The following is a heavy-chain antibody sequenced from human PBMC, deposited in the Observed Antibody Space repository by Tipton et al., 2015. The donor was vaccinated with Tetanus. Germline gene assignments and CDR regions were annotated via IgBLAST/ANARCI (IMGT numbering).Heavy chain of an antibody. CDR3: AKDLHAVAGTRGAFDI. D-gene: IGHD6-19*01. J-gene: IGHJ3*02. Sequence: SLRLSCAASGFTFDDYAMHWVRQAPGKGLEWVSGISWRSGSIGYADSVKGRFTISRDNAKNSLYLQMNSLRAEETALYYCAKDLHAVAGTRGAFDIWGQGTMVTVSS. CDR1: GFTFDDYA. CDR2: ISWRSGSI. V-gene: IGHV3-9*01.